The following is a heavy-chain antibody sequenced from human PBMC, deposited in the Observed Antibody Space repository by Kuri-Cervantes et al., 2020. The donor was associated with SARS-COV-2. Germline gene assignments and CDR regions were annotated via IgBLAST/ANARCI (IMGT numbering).Heavy chain of an antibody. CDR1: GFTFSSYS. CDR2: ISSSSSTI. J-gene: IGHJ6*03. Sequence: GESLKISRAASGFTFSSYSMNGVRQAPGKGLEWVSYISSSSSTIYYADSVKGRFTISRDNSKSTLYLQMNSLRPEDTALYYCAKDLDYYYMDVWGKGTTITVSS. CDR3: AKDLDYYYMDV. V-gene: IGHV3-48*01.